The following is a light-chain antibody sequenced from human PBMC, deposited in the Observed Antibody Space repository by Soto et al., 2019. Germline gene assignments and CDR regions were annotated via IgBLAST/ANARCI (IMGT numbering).Light chain of an antibody. CDR1: SSDVGGYNY. CDR3: SSYTSSTTLSVV. V-gene: IGLV2-14*01. J-gene: IGLJ2*01. Sequence: QSALTQPASVSGSPGQSITISCTGTSSDVGGYNYVSWYQQHPGKAPKLMIYGVTNRPSGVSNRFSGSKSGNTASLTISGPQAEDEADYYCSSYTSSTTLSVVFGGGTKLTVL. CDR2: GVT.